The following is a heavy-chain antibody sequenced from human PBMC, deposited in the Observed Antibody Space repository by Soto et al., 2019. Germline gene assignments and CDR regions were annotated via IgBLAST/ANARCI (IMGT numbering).Heavy chain of an antibody. J-gene: IGHJ4*02. Sequence: GASVKVSCKASGYTFTSYGISWVRQAPGQGLEWMGWISAYNGNTNYAQKLQGRVTMTTDTSTSTAYMELRSLRSDDTAVYYCARQDYYDSSGRYYFDYWGQGTLVTVSS. CDR2: ISAYNGNT. D-gene: IGHD3-22*01. CDR1: GYTFTSYG. V-gene: IGHV1-18*01. CDR3: ARQDYYDSSGRYYFDY.